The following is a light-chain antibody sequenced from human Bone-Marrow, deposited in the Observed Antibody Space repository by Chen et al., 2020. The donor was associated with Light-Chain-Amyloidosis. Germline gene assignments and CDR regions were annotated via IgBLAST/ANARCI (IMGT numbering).Light chain of an antibody. CDR3: QQYGSSPLT. J-gene: IGKJ1*01. Sequence: EIVLTQSPGTLSLSPGERATLSCRASQSVSSSYLAWYQQKPAQAPRLLIYGASSRATGVPDRVSGSGSGTDFTLTISRLEPEDFAGYYCQQYGSSPLTFGQGTKVEIK. CDR2: GAS. CDR1: QSVSSSY. V-gene: IGKV3-20*01.